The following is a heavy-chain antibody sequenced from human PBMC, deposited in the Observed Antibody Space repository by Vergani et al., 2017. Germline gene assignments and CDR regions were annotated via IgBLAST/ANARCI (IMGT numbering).Heavy chain of an antibody. CDR1: GYSISSGYY. Sequence: QVQLQESGPRLVRPSQTLSLTCAVSGYSISSGYYWGWIRQPPGKGLEWIGSIYHSGSTYYNPSLKSRVTISVDTSKNQFSLKLSSVTAADTAVYYCARQKDYYMDVWGKGATVTVS. V-gene: IGHV4-38-2*01. CDR3: ARQKDYYMDV. CDR2: IYHSGST. J-gene: IGHJ6*03.